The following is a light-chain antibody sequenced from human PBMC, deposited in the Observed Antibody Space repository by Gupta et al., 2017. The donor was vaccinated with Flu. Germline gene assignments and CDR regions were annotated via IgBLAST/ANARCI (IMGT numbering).Light chain of an antibody. CDR3: QQYGSSPMHT. CDR2: GAS. J-gene: IGKJ2*01. CDR1: QIVSSSS. Sequence: EIVLTQSPGTLSLSPGETATLSCRASQIVSSSSLAWYQHKPGQAPRLLIYGASSRATAIPDRFSGSGSGTDFTLTISRLEPEDFAVYYCQQYGSSPMHTFGQGTKLEIK. V-gene: IGKV3-20*01.